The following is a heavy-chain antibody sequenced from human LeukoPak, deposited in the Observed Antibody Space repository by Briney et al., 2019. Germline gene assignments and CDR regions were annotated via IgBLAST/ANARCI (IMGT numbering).Heavy chain of an antibody. CDR2: VKSKTNGGTI. CDR1: GFTFSNAW. V-gene: IGHV3-15*01. CDR3: TKFDYAAFEY. Sequence: GGSLRLSCAASGFTFSNAWMSWVRQAPGKGLEWVGRVKSKTNGGTIDYAAPVKGRFSISRDDSKNTLYLQMNSLKNEDTAVYYCTKFDYAAFEYWGQGALVTVSS. J-gene: IGHJ4*02. D-gene: IGHD4-17*01.